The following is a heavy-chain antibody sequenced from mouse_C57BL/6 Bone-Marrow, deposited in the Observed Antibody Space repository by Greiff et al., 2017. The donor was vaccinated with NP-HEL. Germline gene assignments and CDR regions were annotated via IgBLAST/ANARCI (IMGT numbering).Heavy chain of an antibody. Sequence: EVKVVESGGDLVKPGGSLKLSCAASGFTFSSYGMSWVRQTPDKRLEWVATISSGGSYTYYPDSVKGRFTISRDNAKNTLYLQMSSLKSEDTAMYYCARTGTRAYWGQGTLVTVSA. V-gene: IGHV5-6*01. CDR1: GFTFSSYG. D-gene: IGHD4-1*01. J-gene: IGHJ3*01. CDR2: ISSGGSYT. CDR3: ARTGTRAY.